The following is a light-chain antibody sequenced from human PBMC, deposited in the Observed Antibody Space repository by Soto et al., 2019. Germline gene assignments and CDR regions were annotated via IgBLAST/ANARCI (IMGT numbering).Light chain of an antibody. Sequence: GVTQSPSTLTLSPGERATLSCRASQSVSSSYLAWYQQKPGQAPRLLISGASGRATGIPVRFSSSGSGTDFTLTISSLQPEDFAMYYCHQNCRSAPTFGQGTKVDIK. CDR1: QSVSSSY. J-gene: IGKJ1*01. CDR3: HQNCRSAPT. CDR2: GAS. V-gene: IGKV3-20*01.